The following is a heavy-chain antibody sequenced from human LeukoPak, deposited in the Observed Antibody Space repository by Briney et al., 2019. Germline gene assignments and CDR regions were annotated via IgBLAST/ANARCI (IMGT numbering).Heavy chain of an antibody. J-gene: IGHJ3*02. CDR1: GGSISSCY. CDR2: IYYSGST. CDR3: ARDRGYGDYDDAFDI. V-gene: IGHV4-59*01. Sequence: SETLSLTCTVSGGSISSCYWSWIRQPPGKGLEWIGCIYYSGSTNYNPSLKSRVTISVDTSKNQFSLKLTSVTAADTALYYCARDRGYGDYDDAFDIWGQGTMVTVSS. D-gene: IGHD4-17*01.